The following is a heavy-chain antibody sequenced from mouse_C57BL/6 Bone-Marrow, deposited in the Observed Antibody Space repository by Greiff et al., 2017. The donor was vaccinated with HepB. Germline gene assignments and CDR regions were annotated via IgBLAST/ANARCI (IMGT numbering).Heavy chain of an antibody. D-gene: IGHD1-1*01. V-gene: IGHV14-1*01. CDR1: GFNIKDYY. CDR3: TTDYYGSSSSWFAY. CDR2: IDPEDGDT. J-gene: IGHJ3*01. Sequence: EVKLVESGAELVRPGASVKLSCTASGFNIKDYYMHWVKQRPEQGLEWIGRIDPEDGDTEYAPKFQGKATMTADTSSNTAYLQLSSLTSEDTAVYYCTTDYYGSSSSWFAYWGQGTLVTVSA.